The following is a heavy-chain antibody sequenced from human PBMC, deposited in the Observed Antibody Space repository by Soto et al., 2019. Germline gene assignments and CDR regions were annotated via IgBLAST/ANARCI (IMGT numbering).Heavy chain of an antibody. D-gene: IGHD3-3*01. CDR1: GGSISSYY. V-gene: IGHV4-59*01. CDR2: IYYSGST. J-gene: IGHJ5*02. Sequence: ETLSLTCTVPGGSISSYYWSWIRQPPGKGLEWIGYIYYSGSTNYNPSLKSRVTISVDTSKNQFSLKLSSVTAADTAVYYCARLVKVGIFGPNWFDPWGQGTLVTVSS. CDR3: ARLVKVGIFGPNWFDP.